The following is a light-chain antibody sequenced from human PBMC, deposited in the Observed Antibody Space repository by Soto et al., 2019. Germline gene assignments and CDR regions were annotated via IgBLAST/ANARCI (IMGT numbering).Light chain of an antibody. V-gene: IGKV3-20*01. CDR3: QQYGSSGT. CDR2: GAS. J-gene: IGKJ1*01. CDR1: HSVPTNY. Sequence: EIVLTQSPGTLSLSPGERVTLSCRASHSVPTNYLAWYQQKPGQSPRLLIYGASTRATGTPERFSGSGSGTDFTLTISRLEPEDFAVYYCQQYGSSGTFGQGTKVDIK.